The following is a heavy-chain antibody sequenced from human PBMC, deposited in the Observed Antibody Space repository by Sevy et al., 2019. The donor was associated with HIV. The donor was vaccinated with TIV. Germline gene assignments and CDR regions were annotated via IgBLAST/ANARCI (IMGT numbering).Heavy chain of an antibody. CDR3: ARDPPGDAFDI. CDR1: GGSISSYY. V-gene: IGHV4-59*01. CDR2: IYYSGST. J-gene: IGHJ3*02. Sequence: SETLSLTCTVSGGSISSYYWSWIRQPPGKGLEWIGYIYYSGSTNYNPSLKSRVTISVVTSKNQFSLKLSSVTAADTAVYYCARDPPGDAFDIWGQGTMVTVSS.